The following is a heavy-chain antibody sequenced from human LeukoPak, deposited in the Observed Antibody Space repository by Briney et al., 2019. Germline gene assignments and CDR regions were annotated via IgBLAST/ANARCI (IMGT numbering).Heavy chain of an antibody. V-gene: IGHV1-2*02. J-gene: IGHJ4*02. D-gene: IGHD4-11*01. Sequence: GASVKVSCKTSGYTFTDYFIHWLRQAPGQGLEWMGWINPHSGVTKFGQRFQGRVTMTRDTSISTAYMELSRLRSDDTAVYYCARVAETTVTYFDYWGQGTLVTVSS. CDR2: INPHSGVT. CDR1: GYTFTDYF. CDR3: ARVAETTVTYFDY.